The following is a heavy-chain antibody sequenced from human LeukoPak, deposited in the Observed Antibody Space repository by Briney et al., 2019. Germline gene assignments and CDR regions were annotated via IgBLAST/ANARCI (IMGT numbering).Heavy chain of an antibody. V-gene: IGHV3-30-3*01. D-gene: IGHD3-10*01. CDR2: ISSDQTNK. J-gene: IGHJ4*02. CDR1: GFTVSNYD. CDR3: AREGYYGSGSPPSLYFDY. Sequence: GGSLRLSCVASGFTVSNYDMHWVRQAPGKGLEWVAIISSDQTNKNYADSVKGRFTISRDNSKNTLYLQMNSLRAEDTAVYYCAREGYYGSGSPPSLYFDYWGQGTLVTVSS.